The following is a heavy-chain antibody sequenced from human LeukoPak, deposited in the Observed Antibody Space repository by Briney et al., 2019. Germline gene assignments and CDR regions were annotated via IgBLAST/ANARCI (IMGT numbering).Heavy chain of an antibody. Sequence: PSETLSLTCAVYGGSFSGYYWSWIRQPPGKGLEWIGEINHSGSTNYNPSLKSRVTISVDTSKNQFSLKLSSVTAADTAVYYCARGGPGYYYYGMDIWGQGTTVTVSS. V-gene: IGHV4-34*01. CDR1: GGSFSGYY. J-gene: IGHJ6*02. D-gene: IGHD1-1*01. CDR3: ARGGPGYYYYGMDI. CDR2: INHSGST.